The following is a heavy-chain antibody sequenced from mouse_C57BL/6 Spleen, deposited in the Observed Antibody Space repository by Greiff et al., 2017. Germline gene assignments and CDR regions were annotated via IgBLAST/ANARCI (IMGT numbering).Heavy chain of an antibody. V-gene: IGHV1-52*01. CDR1: GYTFTSYW. CDR2: IDPSDSET. CDR3: AIGDYGGSYAIDY. Sequence: QVKLQQPGAELVRPGSSVKLSCKASGYTFTSYWMHWVKQRPIKGLEWIGNIDPSDSETHYTQKFKDKATLTVDKSSSTAYMKLSSLTSEYSAVYYCAIGDYGGSYAIDYWGQGTSVTVSA. D-gene: IGHD2-4*01. J-gene: IGHJ4*01.